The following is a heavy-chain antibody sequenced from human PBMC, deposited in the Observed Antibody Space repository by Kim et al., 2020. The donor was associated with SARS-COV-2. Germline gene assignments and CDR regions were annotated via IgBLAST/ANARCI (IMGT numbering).Heavy chain of an antibody. CDR2: INHSGST. Sequence: SETLSLTCAVYGGSFSGYYWCWIRQPPGKGLEWLGEINHSGSTNYHPSLKSRVTISVDTSKNQFSLNLSSVTAADTAVYYCARSIVRLGARKSLCFDYWG. CDR3: ARSIVRLGARKSLCFDY. J-gene: IGHJ4*01. V-gene: IGHV4-34*01. D-gene: IGHD2-2*01. CDR1: GGSFSGYY.